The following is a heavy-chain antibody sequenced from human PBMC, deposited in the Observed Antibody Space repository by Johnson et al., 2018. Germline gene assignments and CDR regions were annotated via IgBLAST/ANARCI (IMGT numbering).Heavy chain of an antibody. V-gene: IGHV3-33*01. CDR2: IWYDGSNK. D-gene: IGHD5-18*01. CDR3: TRDTSMVFDS. Sequence: QVQLVESGGGVVQPGRSLRLSCAASGFTFSSYGMHWVRQVPGKGLEWVAVIWYDGSNKHYAESVKGRFTISRDNSKNTLYLQMNRLRADDTAVYYCTRDTSMVFDSWGQGTLVTVSS. J-gene: IGHJ4*02. CDR1: GFTFSSYG.